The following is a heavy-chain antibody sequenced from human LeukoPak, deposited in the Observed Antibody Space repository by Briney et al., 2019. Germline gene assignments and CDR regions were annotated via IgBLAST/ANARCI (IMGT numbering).Heavy chain of an antibody. V-gene: IGHV1-8*01. Sequence: ASVKVSCKASGYTFTSYDFNWVRQATGQRPEWMGWMSPNSGDTGYAQKFLDRVTMTRNTSISTAYMELSSLRSDDTAMYYCARGPPNWGYDYWGPGTLVTVSS. D-gene: IGHD7-27*01. CDR3: ARGPPNWGYDY. J-gene: IGHJ4*02. CDR1: GYTFTSYD. CDR2: MSPNSGDT.